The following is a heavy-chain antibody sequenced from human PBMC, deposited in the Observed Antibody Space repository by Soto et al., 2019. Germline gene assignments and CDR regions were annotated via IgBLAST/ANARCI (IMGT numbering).Heavy chain of an antibody. CDR3: ARDRAYRITMVRGQHQANRGVDY. D-gene: IGHD3-10*01. CDR2: IYYSGST. CDR1: GGSISSVGYY. Sequence: PSETLSLTCTVSGGSISSVGYYWSWIRQHPGKGLEWIGYIYYSGSTYYNPSLKSRVTISVDTSKNQFSLKLSSVTAADTAVYYCARDRAYRITMVRGQHQANRGVDYWGQGTLVTVSS. J-gene: IGHJ4*02. V-gene: IGHV4-31*03.